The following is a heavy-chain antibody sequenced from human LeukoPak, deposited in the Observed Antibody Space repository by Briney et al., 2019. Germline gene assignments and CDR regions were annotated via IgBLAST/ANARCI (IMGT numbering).Heavy chain of an antibody. CDR3: ARDLGHSSGWQRNYFDY. Sequence: GGSLRLSCAASGFTFSSYAMHWVRQAPGKGLEWVAVISYDGSNKYYADSVKGRFTISRDNSKNTLYLQMNSLRAEDTAVYYCARDLGHSSGWQRNYFDYWGQGTLVTVSS. CDR2: ISYDGSNK. CDR1: GFTFSSYA. V-gene: IGHV3-30-3*01. J-gene: IGHJ4*02. D-gene: IGHD6-19*01.